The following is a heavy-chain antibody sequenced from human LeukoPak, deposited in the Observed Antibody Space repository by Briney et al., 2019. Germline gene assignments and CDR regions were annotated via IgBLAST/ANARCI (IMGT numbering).Heavy chain of an antibody. CDR2: ISGSGETT. Sequence: GSLRLSCAASGFTFSSYAISWVRQAPGKGLEWVSTISGSGETTYYADSVKGRFTISRDKTKNTLYLQMNSLRAEDTAIYYCAQAPSVPAASEWGQGTLVTVSS. V-gene: IGHV3-23*01. CDR3: AQAPSVPAASE. CDR1: GFTFSSYA. J-gene: IGHJ4*02. D-gene: IGHD2-2*01.